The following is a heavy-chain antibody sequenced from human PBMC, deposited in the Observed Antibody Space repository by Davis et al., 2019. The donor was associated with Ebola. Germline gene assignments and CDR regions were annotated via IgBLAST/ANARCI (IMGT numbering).Heavy chain of an antibody. V-gene: IGHV5-51*01. J-gene: IGHJ3*02. CDR1: GNSFASHW. CDR3: ASLRRTITGMDDAFEI. CDR2: IYTGDSDT. D-gene: IGHD2-8*02. Sequence: GESLKISCKDSGNSFASHWIAWVRQMPGKGLEWMGIIYTGDSDTRYSPSFRGQVTISADKSIKTAFLQWSSLKASDTAMYYCASLRRTITGMDDAFEIWGQGTMVTVSS.